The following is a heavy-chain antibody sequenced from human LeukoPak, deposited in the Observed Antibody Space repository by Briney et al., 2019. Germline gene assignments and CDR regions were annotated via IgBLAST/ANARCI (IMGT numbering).Heavy chain of an antibody. Sequence: GGSLRLSCAASGFTFSSYAMHWVRQAPGKGLEWVAVISYDGSNKYYADSVKGRFTISRDNSKNTLYLQMNSLRAEDTAGYYCARDPRYGGNSGFDYWGQGTLVTVSS. D-gene: IGHD4-23*01. CDR2: ISYDGSNK. CDR1: GFTFSSYA. V-gene: IGHV3-30-3*01. J-gene: IGHJ4*02. CDR3: ARDPRYGGNSGFDY.